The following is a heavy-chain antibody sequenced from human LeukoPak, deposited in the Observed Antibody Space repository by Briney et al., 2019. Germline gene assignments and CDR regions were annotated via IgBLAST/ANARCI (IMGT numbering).Heavy chain of an antibody. V-gene: IGHV3-21*06. CDR2: ISSSSSYI. CDR3: ARGIQPPKYYGSGSDTFDI. Sequence: GGSLRLSCAASGFTFSSYSMNWVRQAPGKGLEWVSSISSSSSYIYYADSVKGRFTISRDNSKNTLYLQMNSLRAEDTSVYYCARGIQPPKYYGSGSDTFDIWGQGTMVTVSS. J-gene: IGHJ3*02. CDR1: GFTFSSYS. D-gene: IGHD3-10*01.